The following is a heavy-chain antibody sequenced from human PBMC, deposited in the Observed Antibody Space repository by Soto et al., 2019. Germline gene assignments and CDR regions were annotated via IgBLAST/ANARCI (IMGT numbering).Heavy chain of an antibody. D-gene: IGHD3-3*01. V-gene: IGHV4-59*01. CDR2: IYYSGST. Sequence: KASETLSLTCTVSGGSISSYYWSWIRQPPGKGLEWIGYIYYSGSTNYNPSLKSRVTISVDTSKNQFSLKLSSVTAADTAVYYCARGTAIYYFDYWGQGTLVTVSS. J-gene: IGHJ4*02. CDR1: GGSISSYY. CDR3: ARGTAIYYFDY.